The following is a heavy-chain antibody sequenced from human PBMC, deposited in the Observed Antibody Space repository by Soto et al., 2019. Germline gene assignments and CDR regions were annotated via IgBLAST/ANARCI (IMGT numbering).Heavy chain of an antibody. CDR3: ARRATVTKMPGWFDP. CDR2: IIPIFGTA. Sequence: QVQLVQSGAAVKKPGSSVKVSRKASGVTFSSYAISWVRQAPGQGLEWMGRIIPIFGTANYAQKFQGRVTITADESTSTAYMELSSLRSEDTAVYYCARRATVTKMPGWFDPWGQGTLVTVSA. V-gene: IGHV1-69*15. CDR1: GVTFSSYA. J-gene: IGHJ5*02. D-gene: IGHD4-17*01.